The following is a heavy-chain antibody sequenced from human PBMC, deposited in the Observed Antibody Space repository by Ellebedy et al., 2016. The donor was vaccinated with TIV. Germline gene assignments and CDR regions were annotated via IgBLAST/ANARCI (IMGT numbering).Heavy chain of an antibody. Sequence: GESLKISCAASGFTFSSHWMHWVRQAPGKGLVWVSRITSDGSSTSYADSVKGRFTISRDNAKNTLYLQMNSLRAEDTAVYYCARGGGCGSGDCWAFDYWGQGTLVTVSS. V-gene: IGHV3-74*01. CDR2: ITSDGSST. J-gene: IGHJ4*02. CDR3: ARGGGCGSGDCWAFDY. CDR1: GFTFSSHW. D-gene: IGHD2-21*02.